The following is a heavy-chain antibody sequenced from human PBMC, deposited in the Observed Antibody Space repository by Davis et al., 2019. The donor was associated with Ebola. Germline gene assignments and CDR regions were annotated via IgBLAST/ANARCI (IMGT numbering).Heavy chain of an antibody. J-gene: IGHJ4*02. CDR2: VSRKGGS. CDR1: GFTFNKYG. V-gene: IGHV3-23*01. CDR3: ARVDGFSSSWYYFDY. Sequence: GESLKISCAASGFTFNKYGMSWVRQAPGKGLEWVAAVSRKGGSYYADSVKGRFTVYRDTAKDTLFLQMNSLRAEDTAVYYCARVDGFSSSWYYFDYWGQGTLVTVSS. D-gene: IGHD6-13*01.